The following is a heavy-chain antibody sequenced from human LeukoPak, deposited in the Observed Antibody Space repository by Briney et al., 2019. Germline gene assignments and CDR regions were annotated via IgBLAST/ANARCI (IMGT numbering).Heavy chain of an antibody. Sequence: ASVKVSCKASGYTFTGYYMHWVRQAPGQGLEWMGWINPNSGGTNYAQKFRGRVTMTRDTSISTAYMELSRLRSDDTAVYYCARVFTGFWSGYYRHNWFDPWGQGTLVTVSS. V-gene: IGHV1-2*02. CDR2: INPNSGGT. D-gene: IGHD3-3*01. CDR3: ARVFTGFWSGYYRHNWFDP. CDR1: GYTFTGYY. J-gene: IGHJ5*02.